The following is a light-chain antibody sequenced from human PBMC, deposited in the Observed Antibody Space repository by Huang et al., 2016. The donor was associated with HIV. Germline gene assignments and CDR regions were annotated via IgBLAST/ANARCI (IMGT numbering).Light chain of an antibody. CDR3: MQGTHWPWT. V-gene: IGKV2-30*01. CDR2: KVS. CDR1: QSLLYSDGNTY. Sequence: DVVMTQSPLSLPVALGQPASISCNSSQSLLYSDGNTYLNWFQQGPGQSPRRLIYKVSNRDSGAPDRLGGTGSGTDFTLRISKVEAEDVGVYFCMQGTHWPWTFGQGTKVQI. J-gene: IGKJ1*01.